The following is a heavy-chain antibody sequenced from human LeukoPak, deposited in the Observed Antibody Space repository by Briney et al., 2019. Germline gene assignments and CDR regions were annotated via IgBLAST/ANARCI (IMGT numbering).Heavy chain of an antibody. CDR2: IWYDGSNK. J-gene: IGHJ3*02. D-gene: IGHD1-26*01. CDR3: ARGSSVGATVEAFEI. V-gene: IGHV3-33*01. CDR1: GFTFSSYG. Sequence: GGSLRLSCAASGFTFSSYGMHWVRQAPGKGLEWVAVIWYDGSNKYHADSVKGRFTISRDNSKNTLYLEMNSLRAEDTAVYYCARGSSVGATVEAFEIWGQGTMATVSS.